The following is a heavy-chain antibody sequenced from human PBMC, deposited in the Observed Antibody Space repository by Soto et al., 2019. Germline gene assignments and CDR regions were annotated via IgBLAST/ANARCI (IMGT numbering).Heavy chain of an antibody. J-gene: IGHJ4*02. CDR1: GGSFGGYY. V-gene: IGHV4-34*01. CDR2: INHSGST. Sequence: PSETLSLTCAVYGGSFGGYYGTWIRQPPGKGLEWIGEINHSGSTNYNPSLKSRVTISVDTSKNQFSLKLSSVTAADTAVYYCASENYGSGSYAFDYWGQGTLVTVSS. D-gene: IGHD3-10*01. CDR3: ASENYGSGSYAFDY.